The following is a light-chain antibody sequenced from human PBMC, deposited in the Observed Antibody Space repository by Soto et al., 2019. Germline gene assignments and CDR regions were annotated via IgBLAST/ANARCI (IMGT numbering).Light chain of an antibody. Sequence: EFVLTQSPGTLSLSPGERATLSCRASQSFSSNYLAWYQQKPGQAPRLLIYGASSRATGIPDRFSGSGSGTDFTLTISRLEPEDFAVYYCQQRASWPPFTFGQGTKLEV. CDR2: GAS. CDR1: QSFSSNY. J-gene: IGKJ2*01. CDR3: QQRASWPPFT. V-gene: IGKV3-20*01.